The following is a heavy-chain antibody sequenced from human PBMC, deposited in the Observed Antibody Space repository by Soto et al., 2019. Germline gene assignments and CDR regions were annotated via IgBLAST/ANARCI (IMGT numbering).Heavy chain of an antibody. J-gene: IGHJ6*02. V-gene: IGHV1-46*01. CDR1: RYTFTNFY. CDR3: ARSQVGRPLDF. CDR2: INPSGGST. Sequence: ASVKVSCKASRYTFTNFYIHGLRQAPGQGLEWIAIINPSGGSTTYPQKFQGRVTMTRDTSTSTVHMELITLRSEDTAVYYCARSQVGRPLDFWGPGTTVAVCS.